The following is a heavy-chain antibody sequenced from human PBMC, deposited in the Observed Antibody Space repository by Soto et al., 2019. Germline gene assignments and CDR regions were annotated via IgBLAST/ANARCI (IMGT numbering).Heavy chain of an antibody. CDR2: ISGSGGST. D-gene: IGHD3-3*02. J-gene: IGHJ4*02. Sequence: GGSLRLSCAASGFTFSAYSMNWVRQAPGKGLEWVSAISGSGGSTYYADSVKGRFTISRDNSKNTLYLQMNSLRAEDTAVYYCAKDSFRRYYFDYWGQGTLVTVSS. V-gene: IGHV3-23*01. CDR1: GFTFSAYS. CDR3: AKDSFRRYYFDY.